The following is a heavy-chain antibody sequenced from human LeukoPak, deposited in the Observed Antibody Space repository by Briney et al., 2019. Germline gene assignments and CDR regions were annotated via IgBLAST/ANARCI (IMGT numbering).Heavy chain of an antibody. Sequence: GESLKISCKGSGYSFTSYWIGWVRQMPGKGLEWMGIIYPGDSDTRYSPSFQGQVTISADKSISTAYLQWSSLKASDTAMYYCARLMRNERIVPAARSGVLNYYYYYMDVWGKGTTVTVSS. J-gene: IGHJ6*03. CDR1: GYSFTSYW. D-gene: IGHD2-2*01. CDR3: ARLMRNERIVPAARSGVLNYYYYYMDV. V-gene: IGHV5-51*01. CDR2: IYPGDSDT.